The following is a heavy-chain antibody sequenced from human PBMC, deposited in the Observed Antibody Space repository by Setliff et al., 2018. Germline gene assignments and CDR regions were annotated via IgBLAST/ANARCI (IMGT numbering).Heavy chain of an antibody. D-gene: IGHD3-9*01. CDR2: IYYSGST. Sequence: SSETLSLTCTVSGGSFTTYYWSWIRQSPGKGLEWIGYIYYSGSTNYNPSLKSRVSISVDTSKNQFSLRLTSVTAADTAVYYCAHSTTFDLHHDYWGQGALVNVSS. CDR1: GGSFTTYY. CDR3: AHSTTFDLHHDY. V-gene: IGHV4-59*01. J-gene: IGHJ4*02.